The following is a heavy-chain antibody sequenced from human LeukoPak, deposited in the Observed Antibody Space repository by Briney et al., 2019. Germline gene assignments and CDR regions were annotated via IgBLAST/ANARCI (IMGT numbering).Heavy chain of an antibody. CDR2: ISAYNGNT. D-gene: IGHD2-15*01. V-gene: IGHV1-18*01. CDR1: GYTFTSYG. CDR3: ARVGPCSGGSCYSRGVDFDY. J-gene: IGHJ4*02. Sequence: ASVKVSCKASGYTFTSYGISWVRQAPGQGLEWMGWISAYNGNTNYAQKLQGRVTMTTDTSTSTAYMELRSLRSDDTAVYYCARVGPCSGGSCYSRGVDFDYWGQGTLVTVSP.